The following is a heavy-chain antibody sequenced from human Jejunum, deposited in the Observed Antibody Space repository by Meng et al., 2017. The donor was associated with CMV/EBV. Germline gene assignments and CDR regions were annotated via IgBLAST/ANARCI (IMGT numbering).Heavy chain of an antibody. D-gene: IGHD4/OR15-4a*01. CDR2: ITDSGENI. Sequence: EVQLVGPGGGLVQPGGSLRLSCAASGFTFSTHVMNWVRQAPGRGLEWVSSITDSGENIYYADSVRGRFTVSRDNSKNTLYLQMNSLRAEDTAVYHCARRADYIDFWGQGTLVTVSS. J-gene: IGHJ4*02. V-gene: IGHV3-23*04. CDR3: ARRADYIDF. CDR1: GFTFSTHV.